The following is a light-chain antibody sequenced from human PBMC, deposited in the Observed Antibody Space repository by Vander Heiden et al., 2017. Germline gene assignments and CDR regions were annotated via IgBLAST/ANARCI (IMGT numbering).Light chain of an antibody. CDR1: QSISSY. Sequence: DIQMTQSPSSLSASVGDRVTITCRASQSISSYLNWYQQKGGKAPKLLIYAASSLQSGVPSRFSGSGTGTVFTLTISRLQPEDFATYYCQQSDSTPWTFGQGTKVEIK. CDR2: AAS. V-gene: IGKV1-39*01. J-gene: IGKJ1*01. CDR3: QQSDSTPWT.